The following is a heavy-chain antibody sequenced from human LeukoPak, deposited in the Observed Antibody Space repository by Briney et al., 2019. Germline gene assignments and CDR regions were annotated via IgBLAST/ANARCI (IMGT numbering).Heavy chain of an antibody. D-gene: IGHD3-3*01. CDR3: ARTMTIFGIGYYFDY. J-gene: IGHJ4*02. Sequence: GRSLRLSRAASGFTFSSYAMHWVRQAPGKGLEWVAVISYDGSNKYYADSVKGRFTISRDNSKNTLYLQMNSLRAEDTAVYYCARTMTIFGIGYYFDYWGQGTLVTVSS. CDR1: GFTFSSYA. CDR2: ISYDGSNK. V-gene: IGHV3-30-3*01.